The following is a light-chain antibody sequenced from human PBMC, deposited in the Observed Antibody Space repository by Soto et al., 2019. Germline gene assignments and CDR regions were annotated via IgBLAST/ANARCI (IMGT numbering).Light chain of an antibody. CDR3: SSYTSSSTLVL. J-gene: IGLJ2*01. V-gene: IGLV2-14*01. Sequence: QSALTQPASVSGSPGQSITISCTGTSSDVGTYNYVSWYQQHPGKAPKLMIYDVINRPSGVSNRFSGSKSGNTASLTISGLQAEDEANYYCSSYTSSSTLVLFGGGTKLTVL. CDR1: SSDVGTYNY. CDR2: DVI.